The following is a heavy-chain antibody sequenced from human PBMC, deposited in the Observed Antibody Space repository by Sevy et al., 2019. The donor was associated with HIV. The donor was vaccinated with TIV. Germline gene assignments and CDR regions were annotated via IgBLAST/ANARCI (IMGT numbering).Heavy chain of an antibody. Sequence: GGSLRLSCAASGFTFTDYAMSWVRQAPGKGLEWISTITNTGGDTYYAHSVRGRFTISRDNSKNTLHLQMNSLRAEDTAVYYCAKDKAFRFLDYLPSNYYFDYWGQGTLVTVSS. V-gene: IGHV3-23*01. J-gene: IGHJ4*02. D-gene: IGHD3-3*01. CDR1: GFTFTDYA. CDR3: AKDKAFRFLDYLPSNYYFDY. CDR2: ITNTGGDT.